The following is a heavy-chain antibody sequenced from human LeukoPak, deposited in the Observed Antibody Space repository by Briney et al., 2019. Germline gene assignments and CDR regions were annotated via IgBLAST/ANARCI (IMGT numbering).Heavy chain of an antibody. CDR1: GGSISSHY. CDR3: ARAWGWLQPFDY. J-gene: IGHJ4*02. Sequence: SETLSLTCTVSGGSISSHYWSWIRQPPGKGLEWIGYIYYSGSTNYNPSLKSQVTISVDTSKNQFSLKLSSVTAADTAVYYCARAWGWLQPFDYWGQGTLVTVSS. CDR2: IYYSGST. V-gene: IGHV4-59*11. D-gene: IGHD5-24*01.